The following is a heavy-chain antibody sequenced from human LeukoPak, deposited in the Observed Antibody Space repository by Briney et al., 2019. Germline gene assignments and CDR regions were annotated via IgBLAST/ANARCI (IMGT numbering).Heavy chain of an antibody. D-gene: IGHD6-19*01. V-gene: IGHV4-39*01. J-gene: IGHJ6*03. CDR3: ARQAGKQQPWLDYYYMDV. CDR2: IHYSGST. CDR1: GGSISSSSYY. Sequence: SETLSLTCTVSGGSISSSSYYWGWIRQPPGKGLEWIGSIHYSGSTYYNPSLKSRVTISVDTSKNQFSLKLSSVTAADTAVYYCARQAGKQQPWLDYYYMDVWGKGTTVTVSS.